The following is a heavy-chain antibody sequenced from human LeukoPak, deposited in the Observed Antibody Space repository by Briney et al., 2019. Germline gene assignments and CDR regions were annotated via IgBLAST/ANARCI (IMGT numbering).Heavy chain of an antibody. CDR1: GGSISSYY. CDR2: IHYSGST. V-gene: IGHV4-59*01. Sequence: SETLSLTCTVSGGSISSYYWSWIRQPPGKGLEYIGYIHYSGSTNYNPSLKSRVTISVDTSKNHFSLKLSSVTAADTAVYYCARDFDPFDYWGQGTLVTVSS. J-gene: IGHJ4*02. CDR3: ARDFDPFDY.